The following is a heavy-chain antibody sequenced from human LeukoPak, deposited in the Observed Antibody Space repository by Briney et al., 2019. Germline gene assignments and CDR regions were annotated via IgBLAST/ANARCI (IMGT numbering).Heavy chain of an antibody. V-gene: IGHV3-11*01. CDR1: GFPLSDYT. Sequence: GGPLSLPGAAPGFPLSDYTMSWIGQAQGKGLESLSYISPSGTDISYADSVKGRFTISRDNAKNSLYLQMNSLRAEDTAVYYCTRDPRRLDHWGQGTLVTVSS. CDR3: TRDPRRLDH. CDR2: ISPSGTDI. J-gene: IGHJ4*02.